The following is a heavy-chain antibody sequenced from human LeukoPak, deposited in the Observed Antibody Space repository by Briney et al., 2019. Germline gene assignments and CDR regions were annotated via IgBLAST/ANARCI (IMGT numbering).Heavy chain of an antibody. V-gene: IGHV3-64*01. CDR1: GFTFSSYG. D-gene: IGHD1-26*01. CDR3: ARLGADDAFDI. Sequence: GGSLRLSCAASGFTFSSYGMHWVRQAPGKGLEYVSAISSNGGSTYYANSVKGRFTISRDNSKNTLYLQMGSLRAEDMAVYYCARLGADDAFDIWGQGTMVTVSS. J-gene: IGHJ3*02. CDR2: ISSNGGST.